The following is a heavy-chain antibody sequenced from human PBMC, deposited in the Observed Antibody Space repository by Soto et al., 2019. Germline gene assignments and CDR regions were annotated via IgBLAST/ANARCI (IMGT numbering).Heavy chain of an antibody. V-gene: IGHV4-39*01. Sequence: PSETLSLTCAVSGGSIVTSAYYWVWIRQAPGKGLEWIGSINHSGNTYLSPSLKDRVTMSVDTSKNSFSLKLRSATAADTGLYYCSRRAPEGFDPWGQGTLVTVSS. CDR1: GGSIVTSAYY. J-gene: IGHJ5*02. CDR2: INHSGNT. CDR3: SRRAPEGFDP.